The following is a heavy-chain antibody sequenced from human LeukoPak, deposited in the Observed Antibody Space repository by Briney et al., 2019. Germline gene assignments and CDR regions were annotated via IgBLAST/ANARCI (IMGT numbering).Heavy chain of an antibody. D-gene: IGHD5-24*01. J-gene: IGHJ4*02. CDR2: ISYDGSNK. CDR1: GFTFSSYA. CDR3: ARGRGGVGYNWLCYFDY. V-gene: IGHV3-30-3*01. Sequence: GGSLRLSCAASGFTFSSYAMHWVRQAPGKGLEWVAVISYDGSNKYYADSVKGRFTISRDNSKNTLYLQMNSLRSEDTAVYYCARGRGGVGYNWLCYFDYWGQGTLVTVSS.